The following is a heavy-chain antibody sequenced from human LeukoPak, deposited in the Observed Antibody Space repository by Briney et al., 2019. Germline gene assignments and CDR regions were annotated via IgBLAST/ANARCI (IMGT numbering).Heavy chain of an antibody. Sequence: PGGSLRLSCAASGFTFSSYSMNWVRQAPGKGLEWVSYISSSSSTIYYADSVKGRFTISRDNAKNSLYLQMNSLRAEDTAAYHCARGRIAAAHDYWGQGTLVTVSS. CDR1: GFTFSSYS. J-gene: IGHJ4*02. CDR3: ARGRIAAAHDY. V-gene: IGHV3-48*01. CDR2: ISSSSSTI. D-gene: IGHD6-13*01.